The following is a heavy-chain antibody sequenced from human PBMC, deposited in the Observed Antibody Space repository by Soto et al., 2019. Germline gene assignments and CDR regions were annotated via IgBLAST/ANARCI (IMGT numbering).Heavy chain of an antibody. D-gene: IGHD4-17*01. CDR3: ARDNYGDYDDNWFDP. CDR2: IYYSGST. J-gene: IGHJ5*02. Sequence: QVQLQESGPGLVKPSQTLSLTCTVSGGSISSGGYYWSWIRQHPGKGLEWIGYIYYSGSTYYNPSLKSRVTISVDTSKNQFSLKLSSVTAADTAVYYCARDNYGDYDDNWFDPWGQGTLVTVSS. V-gene: IGHV4-31*03. CDR1: GGSISSGGYY.